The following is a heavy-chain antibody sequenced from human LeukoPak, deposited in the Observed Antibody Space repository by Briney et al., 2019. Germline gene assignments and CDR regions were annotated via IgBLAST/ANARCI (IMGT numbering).Heavy chain of an antibody. CDR3: AKDRLGALLYFDS. D-gene: IGHD1-26*01. J-gene: IGHJ4*02. Sequence: GGSLRLSCAASGFTVSSNYMTWVRQAPGKGLEWVSAISGSGGSTYYADSVKGRFTISRDNSKNTLYLQMNSLRAEDTAVYSCAKDRLGALLYFDSWGQGTLVTVSS. CDR2: ISGSGGST. V-gene: IGHV3-23*01. CDR1: GFTVSSNY.